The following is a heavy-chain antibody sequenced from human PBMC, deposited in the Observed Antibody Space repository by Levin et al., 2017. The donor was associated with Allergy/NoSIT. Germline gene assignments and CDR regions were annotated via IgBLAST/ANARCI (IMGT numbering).Heavy chain of an antibody. V-gene: IGHV3-15*01. CDR2: IRSKGSGETR. Sequence: GESLKISCATSGFNFYVAWMTWVRRAPGKGLEWVGRIRSKGSGETRDYAAPVQGRFTVLRDVSKDMVYLEMTSLKAEDTAVYFCVADVAEAGKGELDHWGQGTLVTVSS. CDR3: VADVAEAGKGELDH. J-gene: IGHJ4*02. CDR1: GFNFYVAW. D-gene: IGHD6-19*01.